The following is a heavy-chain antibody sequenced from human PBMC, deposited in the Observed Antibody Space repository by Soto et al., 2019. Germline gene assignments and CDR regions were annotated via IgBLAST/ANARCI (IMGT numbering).Heavy chain of an antibody. D-gene: IGHD3-22*01. CDR2: ISYDGSNK. J-gene: IGHJ3*02. Sequence: QVQLVESGGGVVQPGRSLRLSCAASGFTFSSYGMHWVRQAPGKGLEWVAVISYDGSNKYYADSVKGRFTISRDNSKNTLYLQMNSLRAEDTAVYYCAKLHYDSSGYPLSPPGAFDIWGQGTMVTVSS. CDR3: AKLHYDSSGYPLSPPGAFDI. CDR1: GFTFSSYG. V-gene: IGHV3-30*18.